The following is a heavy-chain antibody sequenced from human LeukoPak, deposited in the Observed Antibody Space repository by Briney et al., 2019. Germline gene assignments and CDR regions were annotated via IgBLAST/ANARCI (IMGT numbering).Heavy chain of an antibody. D-gene: IGHD6-19*01. CDR1: GSTFSSYG. V-gene: IGHV3-33*06. Sequence: GGSPRLFCAASGSTFSSYGMLWVRPDPAQGLERGEVICYDGSNKYYAYSVKGRFTISRDNSKNTLYLQMNSLRAEDTAVYYCAKDRGYSSGWIFDYWGQGTLVTVSS. CDR2: ICYDGSNK. J-gene: IGHJ4*02. CDR3: AKDRGYSSGWIFDY.